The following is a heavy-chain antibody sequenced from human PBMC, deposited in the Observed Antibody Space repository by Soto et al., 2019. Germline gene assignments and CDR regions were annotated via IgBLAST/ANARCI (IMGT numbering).Heavy chain of an antibody. CDR2: ISYDGKQT. Sequence: QVQLVESGGGVAQPGRSLRLSCGAPGVTFKDYGMHWVRQAPGKGLEWVAVISYDGKQTYYADSVKGRFTISKDKSKRTLFLQMNSLRVDDTAVYYCARDGWGSNWYFDLWGRGTLVTDSS. D-gene: IGHD3-16*01. V-gene: IGHV3-30*03. CDR3: ARDGWGSNWYFDL. CDR1: GVTFKDYG. J-gene: IGHJ2*01.